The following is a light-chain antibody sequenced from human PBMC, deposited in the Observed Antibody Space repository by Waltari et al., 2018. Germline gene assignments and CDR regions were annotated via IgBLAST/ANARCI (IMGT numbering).Light chain of an antibody. CDR1: QSISNW. J-gene: IGKJ4*01. CDR2: KAS. Sequence: DIQMTQSPFTLSASVGDRVIIPCRARQSISNWLAWYQHKPGKVPKLLFYKASTLASGVPSRFSGSGSGTDFSLTISSLQPDDFATYYCQQYNSYSLLTFGGGTKVEIK. V-gene: IGKV1-5*03. CDR3: QQYNSYSLLT.